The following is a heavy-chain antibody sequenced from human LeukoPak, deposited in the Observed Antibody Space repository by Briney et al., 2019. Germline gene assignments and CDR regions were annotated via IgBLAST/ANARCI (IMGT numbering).Heavy chain of an antibody. CDR3: ASAVGDKGSYWAFDI. D-gene: IGHD1-26*01. J-gene: IGHJ3*02. Sequence: SETLSLTCTVSGGSISSSSYYCGWIRQPPGKGLEWIGGIYYSGSTYYNPSLKSRVTISVDTSKNPFSLKLSSVTAADTAVYYWASAVGDKGSYWAFDIWGQGTMVTVSS. V-gene: IGHV4-39*01. CDR2: IYYSGST. CDR1: GGSISSSSYY.